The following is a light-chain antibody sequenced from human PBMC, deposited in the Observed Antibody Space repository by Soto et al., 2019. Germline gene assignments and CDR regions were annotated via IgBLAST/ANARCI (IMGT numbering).Light chain of an antibody. V-gene: IGKV1-9*01. CDR2: FAS. CDR3: QQFNGYPLT. CDR1: QDIRSY. Sequence: DIQLTQSPSFLSASVGDRVTITCRASQDIRSYLAWYQQKPGKAPKLLIYFASTLHSGVPSRFSGSASGTEFTLTISSLQPEDFATYYCQQFNGYPLTFGPGTKVDIK. J-gene: IGKJ3*01.